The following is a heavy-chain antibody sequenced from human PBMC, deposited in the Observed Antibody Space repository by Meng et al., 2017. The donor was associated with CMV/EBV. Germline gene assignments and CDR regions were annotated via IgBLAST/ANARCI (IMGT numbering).Heavy chain of an antibody. V-gene: IGHV3-38-3*01. CDR2: ISGGST. CDR1: GFTVGSNE. Sequence: GESLKISCAASGFTVGSNEMSWVRQAPGKGLEWVSSISGGSTYYADSRKGRFTISRDNSKNTLHLQMNSLRAEDTAVYYCKKVSPTETPHGGQRVDVWGQGTTVTVSS. D-gene: IGHD4-23*01. J-gene: IGHJ6*02. CDR3: KKVSPTETPHGGQRVDV.